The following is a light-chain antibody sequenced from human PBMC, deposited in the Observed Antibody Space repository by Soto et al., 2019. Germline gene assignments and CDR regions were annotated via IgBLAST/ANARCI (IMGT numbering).Light chain of an antibody. CDR2: GAS. CDR3: QQYGSSGT. CDR1: QSVSNNY. V-gene: IGKV3-20*01. J-gene: IGKJ1*01. Sequence: VMPKYPATLSVSPGERATLSCRASQSVSNNYLAWYQQKPGQAPRLLIYGASNRATGIPDRFSGSGSGTDFTLTISRLEPEDFAVYYCQQYGSSGTFGQGTKVDIK.